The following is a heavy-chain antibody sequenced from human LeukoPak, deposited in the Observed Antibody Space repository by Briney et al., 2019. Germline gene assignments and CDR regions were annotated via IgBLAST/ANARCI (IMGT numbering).Heavy chain of an antibody. V-gene: IGHV1-69*05. CDR3: ARGHYDILTGPRPFDY. Sequence: SVKVSCKASGGTFSSYAISWVRQAPGQGLEWMGGIIPIFGTANYAQKFQGRVTITTDESTSTAYMELSSLRSEDTAVYYCARGHYDILTGPRPFDYWGQGTLVTVSS. CDR1: GGTFSSYA. D-gene: IGHD3-9*01. J-gene: IGHJ4*02. CDR2: IIPIFGTA.